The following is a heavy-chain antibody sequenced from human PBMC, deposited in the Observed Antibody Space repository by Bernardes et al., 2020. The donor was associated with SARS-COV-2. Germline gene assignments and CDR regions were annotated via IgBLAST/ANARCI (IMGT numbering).Heavy chain of an antibody. J-gene: IGHJ4*02. D-gene: IGHD3-16*01. CDR1: GLTFSNAW. CDR2: IKSKTDGGTT. V-gene: IGHV3-15*01. Sequence: GGSLRLSCAASGLTFSNAWMSWVRQAPGKGLEWVGRIKSKTDGGTTDYAAPVKGRFTISRDDSKNTLYLQMNSLKTEDTAVYYCTTGPYDYVWGSYSGWGQGTLVTVSS. CDR3: TTGPYDYVWGSYSG.